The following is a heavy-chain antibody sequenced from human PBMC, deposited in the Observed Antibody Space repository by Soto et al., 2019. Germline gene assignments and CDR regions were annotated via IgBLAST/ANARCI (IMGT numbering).Heavy chain of an antibody. D-gene: IGHD3-10*01. CDR3: AKVRGFGDLLYTSFDY. J-gene: IGHJ4*02. V-gene: IGHV4-31*03. CDR2: IYYSGST. CDR1: GDSINSGAYY. Sequence: SETLSLTCTVSGDSINSGAYYWSWIRQDPGKGLEWIGYIYYSGSTYYNPSLKSRVTMSVDTSKNQFSLKLSSVTAEDTAVFYCAKVRGFGDLLYTSFDYWGQGALVTVSS.